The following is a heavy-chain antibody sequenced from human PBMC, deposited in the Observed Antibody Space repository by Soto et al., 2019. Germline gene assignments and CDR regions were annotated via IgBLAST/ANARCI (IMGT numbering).Heavy chain of an antibody. CDR1: GGTFNSYA. Sequence: QVQLVQSGAEVKKPGSSVKVSCKASGGTFNSYAISWVRQAPGQGLEWLGGIIPIFGTADYAQKFQGRVPITAVESTSTAYMERSSLRSEDTAVYYCASHYDSGGYYYRGLDYWGQGTLVTVSS. V-gene: IGHV1-69*12. D-gene: IGHD3-22*01. CDR2: IIPIFGTA. J-gene: IGHJ4*02. CDR3: ASHYDSGGYYYRGLDY.